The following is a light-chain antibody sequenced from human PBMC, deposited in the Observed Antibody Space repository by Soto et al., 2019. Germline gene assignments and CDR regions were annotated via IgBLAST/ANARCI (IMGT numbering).Light chain of an antibody. Sequence: EIVMTQSPATLSVSPGERATLSCRASQRISSNLAWYQHKPGQAPRLLIFGASTRATGIPARFSGSGSETEFTLTISRLEPEDFAVYYCQQYGSSPWTFGQGTKVDIK. CDR1: QRISSN. CDR2: GAS. V-gene: IGKV3-15*01. J-gene: IGKJ1*01. CDR3: QQYGSSPWT.